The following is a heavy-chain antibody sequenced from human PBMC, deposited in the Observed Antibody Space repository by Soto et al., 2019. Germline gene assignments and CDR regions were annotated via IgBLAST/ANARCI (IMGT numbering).Heavy chain of an antibody. CDR2: IYYSGST. CDR3: MLGSGWKDFDY. Sequence: PSETLSLTCTVSGCSISSSSYYWGWIRQPPGKGLEWIGSIYYSGSTYYNPSLKSRVTISVDTSKNQFSLKLSSVTAADTAVYYCMLGSGWKDFDYWGQGTLVTVSS. V-gene: IGHV4-39*01. J-gene: IGHJ4*02. D-gene: IGHD3-22*01. CDR1: GCSISSSSYY.